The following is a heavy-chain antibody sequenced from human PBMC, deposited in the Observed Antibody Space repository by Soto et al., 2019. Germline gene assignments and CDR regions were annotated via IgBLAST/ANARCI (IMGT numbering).Heavy chain of an antibody. Sequence: ASEPVSCLESGYTFTSYYMHCVRQAPGQGLEWMGIINPSGGSTNNAQKLQGRVTITRDTSKRTVYREPSSLRAEKAVVYYCAREEVAANDYWRQGTLVTVSS. J-gene: IGHJ4*02. D-gene: IGHD2-15*01. V-gene: IGHV1-46*01. CDR1: GYTFTSYY. CDR2: INPSGGST. CDR3: AREEVAANDY.